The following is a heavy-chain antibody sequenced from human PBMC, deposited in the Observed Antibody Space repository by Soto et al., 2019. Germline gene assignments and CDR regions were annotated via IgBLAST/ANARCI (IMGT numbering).Heavy chain of an antibody. J-gene: IGHJ4*02. V-gene: IGHV3-23*01. Sequence: GGSLRLSCAASGFTFSSYAMSWVHQAPGKGLEWVSAISGSGGSTYYADSVKGRFTISRDNSKNTLYLQMNSLRAVDTAVYYCAKDSRWLSLYFDYWGQGTLVTVSS. D-gene: IGHD3-22*01. CDR3: AKDSRWLSLYFDY. CDR2: ISGSGGST. CDR1: GFTFSSYA.